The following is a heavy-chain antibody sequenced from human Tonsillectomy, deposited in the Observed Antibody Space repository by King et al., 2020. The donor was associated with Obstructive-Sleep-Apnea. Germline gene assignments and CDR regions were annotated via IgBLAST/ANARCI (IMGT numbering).Heavy chain of an antibody. CDR1: GFTFSSYA. Sequence: VQLVESGGGVVQPGRSLRLSCAASGFTFSSYAMHWVRQAPGKGLEWVAVISYDGSNKYYADSVKGRFTISRDNSKNTLYLQMNSLRAEDTAVYYCARPPRGSGSYRPPFDYWGQGTLVTVSS. CDR2: ISYDGSNK. V-gene: IGHV3-30*04. CDR3: ARPPRGSGSYRPPFDY. D-gene: IGHD3-10*01. J-gene: IGHJ4*02.